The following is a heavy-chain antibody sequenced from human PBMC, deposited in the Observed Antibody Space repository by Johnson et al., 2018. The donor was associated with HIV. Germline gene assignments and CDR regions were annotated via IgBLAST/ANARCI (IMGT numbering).Heavy chain of an antibody. CDR3: AKARVGARGGAFDI. V-gene: IGHV3-30*18. CDR1: GLSFSNFG. CDR2: ISFDGHLK. J-gene: IGHJ3*02. Sequence: QVQLVESGGGVVQPGKSLTLSCVVSGLSFSNFGIHWVRQAPGKGPEWVAVISFDGHLKKYAASVKGRFTISRDNSKNPLYLQMNSLRAEATAGYYCAKARVGARGGAFDIWGQGTMVTVSS. D-gene: IGHD1-26*01.